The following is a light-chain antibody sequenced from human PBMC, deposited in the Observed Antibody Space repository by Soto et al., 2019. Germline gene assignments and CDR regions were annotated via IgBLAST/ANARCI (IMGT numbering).Light chain of an antibody. CDR1: QDINNY. V-gene: IGKV1-33*01. CDR2: DAS. Sequence: DIQMTQSPSSLSASVGDRVTITCQASQDINNYLNWFQQKPGQAPKLLIYDASNLQTGVPSRFSGSGSGTDFTFTISSLQPEDIGTYYCQQYDNVTRTFGQGTRLEI. CDR3: QQYDNVTRT. J-gene: IGKJ2*01.